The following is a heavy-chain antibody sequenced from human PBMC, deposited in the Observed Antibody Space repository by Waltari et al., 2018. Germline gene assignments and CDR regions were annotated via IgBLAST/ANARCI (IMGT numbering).Heavy chain of an antibody. J-gene: IGHJ4*02. D-gene: IGHD3-22*01. V-gene: IGHV3-23*03. CDR1: GFTFSIYA. CDR3: AKGLGNYDSSGYPY. Sequence: EVQLLESGGGLVQPGGSLRLSCAASGFTFSIYAMSWVRQAPGKGLEWVSVIYSGGSSTYYADSVKGRFAIYRDNSKNTLYLQMNSLRAEDTAVYYCAKGLGNYDSSGYPYWGQGTLVTVSS. CDR2: IYSGGSST.